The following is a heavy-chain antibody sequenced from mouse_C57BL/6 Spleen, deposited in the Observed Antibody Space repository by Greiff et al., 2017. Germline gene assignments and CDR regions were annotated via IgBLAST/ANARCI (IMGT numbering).Heavy chain of an antibody. V-gene: IGHV1-69*01. J-gene: IGHJ3*01. CDR1: GYTFPSYW. D-gene: IGHD2-4*01. CDR2: IDPSDSYT. Sequence: QVHVKQPGAELVMPGASVKLSCKASGYTFPSYWMHWVKQRPGQGLEWIGEIDPSDSYTNYNQKFKGKSTLTVDKSSSTAYMQLSSLTSEDSAVDYCARDYDGFAYWGQGTLVTVSA. CDR3: ARDYDGFAY.